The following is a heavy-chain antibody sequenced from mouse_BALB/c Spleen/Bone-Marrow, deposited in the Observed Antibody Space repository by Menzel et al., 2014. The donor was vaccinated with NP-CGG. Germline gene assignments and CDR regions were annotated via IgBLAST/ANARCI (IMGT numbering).Heavy chain of an antibody. D-gene: IGHD1-2*01. J-gene: IGHJ4*01. V-gene: IGHV5-17*02. CDR3: ARSLLRLSYAMDY. Sequence: EVKLMESGGGLVQPGGSRKLSCAASGFTFSSFGMHWVRQAPEKGLEWVAYISIGSSTIYYADTVKGRFTISRDNPKNTLFLQMTSLRSEDTAMYYCARSLLRLSYAMDYWGQGTSVTVSS. CDR1: GFTFSSFG. CDR2: ISIGSSTI.